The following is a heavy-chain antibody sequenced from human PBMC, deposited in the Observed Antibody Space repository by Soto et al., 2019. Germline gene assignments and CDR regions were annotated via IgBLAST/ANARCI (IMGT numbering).Heavy chain of an antibody. CDR3: AREGEYYYDSSGYYYNWFDP. CDR1: GGTFSSYA. V-gene: IGHV1-69*12. J-gene: IGHJ5*02. Sequence: QVQLVQSGAEVKKPGSSVKVSCKASGGTFSSYAISWVRQAPGQGLEWMGGIIPIFGTANYAQKFQGRVTITADESAITYYRXLSSLRSEDTAVYYCAREGEYYYDSSGYYYNWFDPWGQGTLVTVSS. D-gene: IGHD3-22*01. CDR2: IIPIFGTA.